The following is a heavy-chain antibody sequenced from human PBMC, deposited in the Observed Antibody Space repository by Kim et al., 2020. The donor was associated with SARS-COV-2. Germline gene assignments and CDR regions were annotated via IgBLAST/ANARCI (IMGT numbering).Heavy chain of an antibody. J-gene: IGHJ4*02. D-gene: IGHD3-9*01. CDR2: IYYSGCT. V-gene: IGHV4-61*01. CDR1: GGSVSSGSYY. Sequence: SETLSLTCTVSGGSVSSGSYYWSWIRQPPGKGLEWIGYIYYSGCTNYNPSLKSRVTISVDTSKNQFSLKLSSVTAADTAVYYCARERYVNYDILTGYYHFDYWGQGTLVTVSS. CDR3: ARERYVNYDILTGYYHFDY.